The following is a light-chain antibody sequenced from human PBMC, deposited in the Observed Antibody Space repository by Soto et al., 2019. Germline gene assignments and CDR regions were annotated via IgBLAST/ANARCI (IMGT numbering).Light chain of an antibody. J-gene: IGKJ1*01. CDR3: QQYYISWS. CDR2: AAS. V-gene: IGKV1-39*01. Sequence: DIEMTQSPSSLSASVGDRVTITCRASQSISSYLNWYQPNPGKAPKLLISAASSLQSGVPSRFSGSGSGTDFTLTISSLQPEDFATYPCQQYYISWSFGQGTKVDIK. CDR1: QSISSY.